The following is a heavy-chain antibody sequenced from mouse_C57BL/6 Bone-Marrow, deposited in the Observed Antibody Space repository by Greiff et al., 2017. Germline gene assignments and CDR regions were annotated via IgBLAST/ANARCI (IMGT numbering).Heavy chain of an antibody. J-gene: IGHJ3*01. CDR1: GFSLTSYG. D-gene: IGHD2-4*01. CDR2: LWRGGST. V-gene: IGHV2-5*01. Sequence: QVQLQQSGPGLVQPSQSLSITCTVSGFSLTSYGVHWVRQSPGKGLEWLGVLWRGGSTDYNAAFMSRLSITKDNSKSQVFFKMNSLQADDTAIDYGAKNSYDYDYDGGFAYWGQGTLVTVSA. CDR3: AKNSYDYDYDGGFAY.